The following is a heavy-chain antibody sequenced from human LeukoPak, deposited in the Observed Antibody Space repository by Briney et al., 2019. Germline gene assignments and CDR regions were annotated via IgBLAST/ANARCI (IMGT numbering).Heavy chain of an antibody. CDR2: ISSSSSYV. Sequence: PGGSLRLSCAASGFTFSSYTIDWVRQAPGKGLEWVSSISSSSSYVYFADSAKGRFTISRDNAKNSLYLQMNSLRAEDTAVYYCAREYGSLPTFDYWGLGTLVTVSS. D-gene: IGHD6-19*01. J-gene: IGHJ4*02. CDR1: GFTFSSYT. CDR3: AREYGSLPTFDY. V-gene: IGHV3-21*01.